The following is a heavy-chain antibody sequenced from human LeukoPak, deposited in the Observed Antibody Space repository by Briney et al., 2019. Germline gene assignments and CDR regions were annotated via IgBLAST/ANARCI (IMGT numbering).Heavy chain of an antibody. Sequence: ASVKVSCKASGYTFTGYYMHWVRQAPGQGLEWMGIINPSGGSTSYAQKFQGRVTMTRDTSTSTVYMELSSLRSEDTAVYYCARAFPPRGYSYDVIDYWGQGTLVTVSS. CDR1: GYTFTGYY. D-gene: IGHD5-18*01. CDR3: ARAFPPRGYSYDVIDY. V-gene: IGHV1-46*01. CDR2: INPSGGST. J-gene: IGHJ4*02.